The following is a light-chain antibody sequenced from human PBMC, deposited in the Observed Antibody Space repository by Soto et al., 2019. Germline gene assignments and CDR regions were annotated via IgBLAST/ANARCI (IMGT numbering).Light chain of an antibody. V-gene: IGLV1-44*01. Sequence: QPVLTQPPSASGTPGQRVTISCSGSSSNIGSNTVNWYQQLPGTAPKLLIYANNQRPSGVPDRFSGSKSGTSASLASSGLQSEDEADYYCAAWDDSLNGPVFGGGTKLTVL. CDR1: SSNIGSNT. CDR3: AAWDDSLNGPV. CDR2: ANN. J-gene: IGLJ2*01.